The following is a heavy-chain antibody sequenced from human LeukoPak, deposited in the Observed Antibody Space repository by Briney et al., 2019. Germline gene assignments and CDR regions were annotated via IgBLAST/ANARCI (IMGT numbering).Heavy chain of an antibody. D-gene: IGHD4-17*01. CDR1: GGSISSYY. CDR2: IYYSGST. V-gene: IGHV4-59*08. Sequence: SETLSLTCTVSGGSISSYYWSWIRQPPGKGLEWIGYIYYSGSTNYNPSLKSRVTISVDTSKNQFSLKLSSVTAADTAVYYCARFYGRAFDYWGQGTLVTVSS. J-gene: IGHJ4*02. CDR3: ARFYGRAFDY.